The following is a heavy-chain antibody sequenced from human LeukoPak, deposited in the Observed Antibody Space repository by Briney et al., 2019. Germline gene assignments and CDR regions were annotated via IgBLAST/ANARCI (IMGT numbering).Heavy chain of an antibody. CDR1: GGSISSSSYY. D-gene: IGHD3-22*01. J-gene: IGHJ4*02. V-gene: IGHV4-39*01. Sequence: SETLSLTCTVSGGSISSSSYYWGWIRQPPGKGLEWFGSIYYSGSTYYNPSLKSRVTISVDTSKNQFSLKLSSVTAADTAVYYCARLRKWSSGPSFDYWGQGTLVTVSS. CDR3: ARLRKWSSGPSFDY. CDR2: IYYSGST.